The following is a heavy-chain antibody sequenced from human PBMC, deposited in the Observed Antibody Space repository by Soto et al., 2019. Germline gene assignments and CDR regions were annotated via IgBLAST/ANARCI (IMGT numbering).Heavy chain of an antibody. V-gene: IGHV3-72*01. CDR2: TANKADSYRT. D-gene: IGHD3-16*01. Sequence: EVQLVESGGGLVQPGGSLRLSCAASGFTFSDHYMDWVRQAPGKGLEWVGRTANKADSYRTEYAASVKDRFTISRDXXRNSRYLQMESLKTEDTAVYFCARDKGGSGWYFDLWGRGILVTVSS. CDR1: GFTFSDHY. CDR3: ARDKGGSGWYFDL. J-gene: IGHJ2*01.